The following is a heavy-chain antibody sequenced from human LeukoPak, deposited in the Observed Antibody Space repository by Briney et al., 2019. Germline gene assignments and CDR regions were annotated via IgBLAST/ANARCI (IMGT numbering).Heavy chain of an antibody. D-gene: IGHD3-22*01. V-gene: IGHV1-18*01. CDR1: GYTFTSNG. Sequence: SVKLSCKASGYTFTSNGIIWVRQAPGQGREGMAWISPYNGDTMYAQELQGRVTVTTDASTSTAYMELRSLRSDDTAMYFCARLRGGIYGSRDAFDIWGQGTMVTVSS. J-gene: IGHJ3*02. CDR3: ARLRGGIYGSRDAFDI. CDR2: ISPYNGDT.